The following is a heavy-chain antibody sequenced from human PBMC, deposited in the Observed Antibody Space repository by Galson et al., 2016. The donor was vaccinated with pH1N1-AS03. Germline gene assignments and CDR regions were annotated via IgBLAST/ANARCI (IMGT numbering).Heavy chain of an antibody. V-gene: IGHV4-39*07. CDR3: ARDHSLSRGYYVS. D-gene: IGHD3-22*01. CDR2: ICYSVTT. Sequence: TLSLTCNVSGASISSSSYCWGWIRQPPGKGLEWIGSICYSVTTYYNPSHKSRLTISVETSKNQFSLKLSSVTAADTAVYFCARDHSLSRGYYVSWGPGTSVTVSS. J-gene: IGHJ4*02. CDR1: GASISSSSYC.